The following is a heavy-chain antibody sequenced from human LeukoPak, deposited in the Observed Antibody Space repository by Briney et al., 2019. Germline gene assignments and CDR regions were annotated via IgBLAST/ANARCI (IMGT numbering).Heavy chain of an antibody. CDR1: GGSISSSSHY. J-gene: IGHJ4*02. D-gene: IGHD3-22*01. V-gene: IGHV4-39*01. CDR2: IYYSGST. Sequence: SEALSVTCTAPGGSISSSSHYWGWIRQPPGKGLEWIGSIYYSGSTYYNPSLKSRVIISVYTSKNQFSLKLTSVTAADTAVYYCARQKITTSDYWGQGTLVTVSS. CDR3: ARQKITTSDY.